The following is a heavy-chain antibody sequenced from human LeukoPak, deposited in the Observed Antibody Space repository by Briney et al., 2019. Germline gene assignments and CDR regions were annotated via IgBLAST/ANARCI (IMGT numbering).Heavy chain of an antibody. J-gene: IGHJ2*01. Sequence: QPGRSPRLSCAASGFTFDDYAMHWVRQAPGKGLEWVSGISWNSGSIGYADSVKGRFTISRDNAKNSLYLQMNSLRAEDTALYYCAKDIGQSRGESWYLDLWGRGTLVTVSS. CDR3: AKDIGQSRGESWYLDL. CDR1: GFTFDDYA. V-gene: IGHV3-9*01. D-gene: IGHD3-10*01. CDR2: ISWNSGSI.